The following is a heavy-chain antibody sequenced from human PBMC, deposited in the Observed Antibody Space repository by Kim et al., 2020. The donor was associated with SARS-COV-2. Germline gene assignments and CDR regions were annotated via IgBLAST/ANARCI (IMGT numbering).Heavy chain of an antibody. Sequence: GESLKISCKGSGYRFTSYWIGWVRQMPGKGLEWMGIIYPGDSDTRYSPSFQGQVTIPADKSISTAYLQWSSLKASDTAMYYCATTYYYDSSGYRDAFDIWGQGTMVTVSS. CDR1: GYRFTSYW. V-gene: IGHV5-51*01. CDR2: IYPGDSDT. J-gene: IGHJ3*02. D-gene: IGHD3-22*01. CDR3: ATTYYYDSSGYRDAFDI.